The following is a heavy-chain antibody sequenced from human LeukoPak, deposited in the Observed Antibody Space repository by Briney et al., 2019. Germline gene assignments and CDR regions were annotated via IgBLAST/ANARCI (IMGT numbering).Heavy chain of an antibody. Sequence: SETLSLTCTVSGGSISSYYWSWIRQPPGKGLEWIGYIYYSGSTNYNPSLKSRVTISVDTSKNQFSLKLSSVTAADTAVYYCARTVYPGGAFDIWGQGTMVTVPS. D-gene: IGHD3-10*01. CDR1: GGSISSYY. CDR2: IYYSGST. J-gene: IGHJ3*02. V-gene: IGHV4-59*01. CDR3: ARTVYPGGAFDI.